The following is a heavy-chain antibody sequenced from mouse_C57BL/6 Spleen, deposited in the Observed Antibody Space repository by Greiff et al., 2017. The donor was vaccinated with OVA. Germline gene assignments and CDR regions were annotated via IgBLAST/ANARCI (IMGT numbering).Heavy chain of an antibody. J-gene: IGHJ2*01. CDR3: ARDEVWLDY. CDR2: MSDGGSYT. D-gene: IGHD2-2*01. Sequence: DVMLLESGGGLVKPGGSLKLSCEASGFTFSSYAMSWVRQTPEQRLEWVATMSDGGSYTYYPENVKGRFTISRDKAKNNLYLQMSHLKSEDTAMYYCARDEVWLDYWGQGITLTVSS. CDR1: GFTFSSYA. V-gene: IGHV5-4*01.